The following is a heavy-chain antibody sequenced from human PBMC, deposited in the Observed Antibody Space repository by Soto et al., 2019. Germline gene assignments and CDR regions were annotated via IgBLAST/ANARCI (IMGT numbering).Heavy chain of an antibody. D-gene: IGHD3-22*01. CDR2: INHSGST. V-gene: IGHV4-34*01. CDR3: ARGRHYYDSSGYYPLFY. CDR1: GGSFSGYY. J-gene: IGHJ4*02. Sequence: PSETLSLTCAVYGGSFSGYYWSWIRQPPGKGLEWIGEINHSGSTNYNPSLKSRVTISVDTSKNQFSLKLSSVTAADTAVYYCARGRHYYDSSGYYPLFYWGQGTLVTSPQ.